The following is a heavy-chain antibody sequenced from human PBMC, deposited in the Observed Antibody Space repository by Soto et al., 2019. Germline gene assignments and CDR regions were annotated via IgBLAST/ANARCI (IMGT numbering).Heavy chain of an antibody. J-gene: IGHJ4*02. CDR2: IYYNGST. CDR3: ARYRISGSWSKFDY. Sequence: QVLLQESGPGLMKPSQTLSLTCTVSGLTISSASYYWSWIRQHPGKGLEWVGNIYYNGSTYYSPSLKSRVTRWVYTSKNQFSLRLASVTASDTAVYYCARYRISGSWSKFDYWGQGTLVTVSS. D-gene: IGHD6-13*01. V-gene: IGHV4-31*03. CDR1: GLTISSASYY.